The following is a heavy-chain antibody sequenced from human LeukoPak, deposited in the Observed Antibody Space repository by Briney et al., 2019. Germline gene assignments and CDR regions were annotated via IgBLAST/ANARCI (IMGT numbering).Heavy chain of an antibody. V-gene: IGHV4-39*07. Sequence: SETLTLTCTVSGGSISSSSNYWGWIRQPPGKGLEWIGSIYYSGTTYYNPSLKSRVTISVDTSKNQFSLKLSSVTAADTAVYYCATTTIRLGYWGQGTLVTVSS. D-gene: IGHD1-26*01. CDR3: ATTTIRLGY. CDR2: IYYSGTT. CDR1: GGSISSSSNY. J-gene: IGHJ4*02.